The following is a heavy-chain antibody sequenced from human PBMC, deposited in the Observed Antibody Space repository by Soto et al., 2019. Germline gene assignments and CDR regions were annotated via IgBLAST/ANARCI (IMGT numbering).Heavy chain of an antibody. V-gene: IGHV4-59*01. J-gene: IGHJ5*02. CDR2: IHFSGNS. D-gene: IGHD2-15*01. CDR3: ARGRGGGGTSNNWFDP. CDR1: GGSISSYY. Sequence: QVQLQESGPGLMKPSETLSLACTVSGGSISSYYWSWIRQSPGKGLEWIGYIHFSGNSNYNPSLKSRFTISLDTSKNQFSLRLRSVTAADTAVYYCARGRGGGGTSNNWFDPWGQGNLVIVSS.